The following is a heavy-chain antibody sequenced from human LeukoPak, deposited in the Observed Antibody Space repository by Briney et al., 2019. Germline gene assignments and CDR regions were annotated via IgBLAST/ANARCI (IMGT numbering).Heavy chain of an antibody. CDR2: IYTGGNT. CDR1: GDSISYGIYY. CDR3: ARDVPIFGVVSYYYYMDV. D-gene: IGHD3-3*01. J-gene: IGHJ6*03. V-gene: IGHV4-61*02. Sequence: SQTLSLTCTVSGDSISYGIYYWSWIRQPAGKGLEWIGRIYTGGNTNYNPSLKSRVTISVDTSKNQFSLELSSVTAADTAVYYCARDVPIFGVVSYYYYMDVWGQGTTVTVS.